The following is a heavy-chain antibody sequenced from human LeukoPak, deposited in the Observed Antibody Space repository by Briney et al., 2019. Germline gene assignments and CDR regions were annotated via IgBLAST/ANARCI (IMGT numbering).Heavy chain of an antibody. CDR2: IYHSGST. Sequence: SETLSLTCAVSGGSISPYYWSWIRQPPGKGLEWIGSIYHSGSTYYNPSLKSRVTISVDTSKNQFSLKLSSVTAADTAVYYCARVGGWYDFWSGYYTSWGQGTLVTVSS. CDR1: GGSISPYY. J-gene: IGHJ4*02. D-gene: IGHD3-3*01. V-gene: IGHV4-59*01. CDR3: ARVGGWYDFWSGYYTS.